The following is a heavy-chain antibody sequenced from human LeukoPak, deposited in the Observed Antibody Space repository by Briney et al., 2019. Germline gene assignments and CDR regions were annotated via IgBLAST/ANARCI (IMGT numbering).Heavy chain of an antibody. Sequence: GSPRLSCAASGFTFSSYSMNWVRQAPGKGLEWVSSISSSSSYIYYADSIKGRFTISRDNAKNSLYLQMNSLRAEDTAVYYCARGGPAAMGMSNFDYWGQGTLVTVSS. CDR2: ISSSSSYI. V-gene: IGHV3-21*01. CDR1: GFTFSSYS. J-gene: IGHJ4*02. CDR3: ARGGPAAMGMSNFDY. D-gene: IGHD2-2*01.